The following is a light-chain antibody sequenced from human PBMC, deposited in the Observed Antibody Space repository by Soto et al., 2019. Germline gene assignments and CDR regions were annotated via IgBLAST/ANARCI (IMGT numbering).Light chain of an antibody. J-gene: IGKJ5*01. CDR1: QSVSNY. Sequence: EIVMTQAPATLSLSPGERATLSCRASQSVSNYLAWYQQKPGQAPRLXXYDASNRATGIPARFSGSGSGTDFTLTISSLEPEDFAVYFCQQRSHWPPITFGQGTRLEIK. CDR3: QQRSHWPPIT. CDR2: DAS. V-gene: IGKV3-11*01.